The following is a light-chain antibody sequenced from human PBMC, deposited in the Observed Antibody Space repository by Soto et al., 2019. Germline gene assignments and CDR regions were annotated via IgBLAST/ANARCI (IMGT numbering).Light chain of an antibody. J-gene: IGKJ1*01. V-gene: IGKV1-5*01. Sequence: DIQMTQSPSTLSASVGDRVTITCRASQSISRWLAWHQQKLGKAPKLLIYDVPSLESGVPSRFSGSGSGTEFTLTISSLRPDDFATYYCQQYNSYSTFGQGTKVEIK. CDR1: QSISRW. CDR2: DVP. CDR3: QQYNSYST.